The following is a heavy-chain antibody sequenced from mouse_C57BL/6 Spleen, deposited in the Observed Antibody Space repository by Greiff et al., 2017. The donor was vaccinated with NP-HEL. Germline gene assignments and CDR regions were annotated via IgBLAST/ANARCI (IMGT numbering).Heavy chain of an antibody. D-gene: IGHD1-1*01. J-gene: IGHJ4*01. V-gene: IGHV1-82*01. Sequence: QVQLQQSGPELVKPGASVKISCKASGYAFSSSWMNWVKQRPGKGLEWIGRIYPGDGDTNYNGKFKGKATLTADKSSSTAYMQLSSLTSEDSAVYFCATTVVAPYYYAMDYWGQGTSVTVSS. CDR1: GYAFSSSW. CDR2: IYPGDGDT. CDR3: ATTVVAPYYYAMDY.